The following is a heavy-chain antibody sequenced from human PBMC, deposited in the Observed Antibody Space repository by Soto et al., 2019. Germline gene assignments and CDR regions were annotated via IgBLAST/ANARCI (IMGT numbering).Heavy chain of an antibody. CDR1: GFTFSSYG. J-gene: IGHJ6*02. CDR3: AKDLSEEWLLYGMDV. CDR2: ISYDGSNK. D-gene: IGHD3-3*01. Sequence: PGGSLRLSCAASGFTFSSYGMHWVRQAPGKGLEWVAVISYDGSNKYYADSVKGRFTISRDNSKNTLYLQMNSLRAEDTAVYYCAKDLSEEWLLYGMDVWGQGTTVTVYS. V-gene: IGHV3-30*18.